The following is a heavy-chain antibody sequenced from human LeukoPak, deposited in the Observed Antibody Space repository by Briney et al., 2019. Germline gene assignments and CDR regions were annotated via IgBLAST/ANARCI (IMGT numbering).Heavy chain of an antibody. CDR2: ISAYNGNT. CDR1: GYTFTSYG. D-gene: IGHD4-17*01. V-gene: IGHV1-18*01. CDR3: AGMTTVTSYYYYYMDV. J-gene: IGHJ6*03. Sequence: ASVRVSCKASGYTFTSYGISWVRQAPGQGLEWMGWISAYNGNTNYAQKLQGRVTMTTDTSTSTAYMELRSPRSDDTAVYYCAGMTTVTSYYYYYMDVWGKGTTVTVSS.